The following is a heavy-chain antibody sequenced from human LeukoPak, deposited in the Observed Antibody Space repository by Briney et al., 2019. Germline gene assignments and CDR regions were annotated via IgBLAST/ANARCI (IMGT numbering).Heavy chain of an antibody. Sequence: PGGSLRLSCAASGFTFSSYSMNWVRQAPGKGLEWVSYISSSSSTIYYADSVKGRFTISRDHAKNSLYLQLNSLRAEDTAVYYCAPEYSSWSRNYYMDVWGKGTTVTVSS. CDR3: APEYSSWSRNYYMDV. CDR1: GFTFSSYS. V-gene: IGHV3-48*04. D-gene: IGHD6-6*01. CDR2: ISSSSSTI. J-gene: IGHJ6*03.